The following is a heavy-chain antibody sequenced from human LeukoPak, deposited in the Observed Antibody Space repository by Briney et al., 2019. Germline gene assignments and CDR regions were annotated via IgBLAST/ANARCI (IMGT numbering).Heavy chain of an antibody. Sequence: GGSLRLSCAASGFTFSSYGMHWVRQAPGKGLEWVAVISYDGSNKYYADSVKGRFTISRGNSKNTLYLQMNSLRAEDTAVYYCAKSRSLTILWWGRPPYGMDVWGQGTTVTVSS. CDR3: AKSRSLTILWWGRPPYGMDV. D-gene: IGHD2-21*01. V-gene: IGHV3-30*18. CDR1: GFTFSSYG. J-gene: IGHJ6*02. CDR2: ISYDGSNK.